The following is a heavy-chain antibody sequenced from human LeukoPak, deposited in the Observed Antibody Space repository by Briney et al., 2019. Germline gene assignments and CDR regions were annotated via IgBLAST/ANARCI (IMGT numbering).Heavy chain of an antibody. CDR3: ARDEAAGMFDY. D-gene: IGHD6-13*01. Sequence: PSQTLSLTCTVSGGSISSGGYYWSWIRQHPGKGLEWIGYIYYSGNTYYNPSLKSRVTISVDTSKNQFSLKLSSVTAADTAVYYCARDEAAGMFDYWGQGTLVTVSS. CDR1: GGSISSGGYY. J-gene: IGHJ4*02. CDR2: IYYSGNT. V-gene: IGHV4-31*03.